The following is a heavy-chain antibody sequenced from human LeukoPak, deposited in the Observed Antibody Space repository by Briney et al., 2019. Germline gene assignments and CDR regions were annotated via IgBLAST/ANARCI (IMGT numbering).Heavy chain of an antibody. J-gene: IGHJ3*02. CDR3: ARGVPGIAVAGNPDAFDI. CDR2: IYTSGST. D-gene: IGHD6-19*01. V-gene: IGHV4-4*07. Sequence: SETLSLTCTVSGGSISSYYWSWIRQPAGKGLEWIGRIYTSGSTNYNPSLKSRVTMSVDTSKNQFSLKLSSVTAADTAVYYCARGVPGIAVAGNPDAFDIWGQETMVTVSS. CDR1: GGSISSYY.